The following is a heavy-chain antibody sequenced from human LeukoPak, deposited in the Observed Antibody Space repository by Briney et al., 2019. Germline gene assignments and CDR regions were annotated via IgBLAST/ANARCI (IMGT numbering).Heavy chain of an antibody. CDR3: ARDTDPKWEPLGDAFDI. J-gene: IGHJ3*02. D-gene: IGHD1-26*01. V-gene: IGHV3-11*04. CDR1: GFTFRDYY. CDR2: ISSSASTI. Sequence: PGGSQRLSCAASGFTFRDYYMSWIRQAPGKGLEWVSYISSSASTIYYADSVKGRFTISRDNAKNSLYLQMNSRRAEDTAVYYCARDTDPKWEPLGDAFDIWGQGTLVTVSS.